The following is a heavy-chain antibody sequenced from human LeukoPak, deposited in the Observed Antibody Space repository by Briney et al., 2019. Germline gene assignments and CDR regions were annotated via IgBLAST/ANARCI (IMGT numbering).Heavy chain of an antibody. J-gene: IGHJ3*02. V-gene: IGHV1-18*01. Sequence: ASVKVSCNTSGYTFTSYGISWVRQAPGQGLEWRGWISAYNGNTNFAQKLQGRVAMTTDTSTSTAYMELRSLRSDDTAVYFCARDLGGMTKNAFDMWGQGTMVTVSS. CDR3: ARDLGGMTKNAFDM. D-gene: IGHD2-15*01. CDR1: GYTFTSYG. CDR2: ISAYNGNT.